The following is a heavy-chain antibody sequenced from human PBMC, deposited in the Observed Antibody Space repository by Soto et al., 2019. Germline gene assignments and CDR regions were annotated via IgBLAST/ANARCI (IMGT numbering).Heavy chain of an antibody. CDR3: AREGDIVVVPAATYYYYGMDV. CDR1: GGTFSSYA. J-gene: IGHJ6*02. Sequence: QVQLVQSGAEVKKPGSSVKVSCKASGGTFSSYAISWVRQAPGQGLEWMGGIIPIFGTANYAQKFQGRVTITADESTSTAYMALSSLRSEDTAVYYCAREGDIVVVPAATYYYYGMDVWGQGTTVTVSS. V-gene: IGHV1-69*01. D-gene: IGHD2-2*01. CDR2: IIPIFGTA.